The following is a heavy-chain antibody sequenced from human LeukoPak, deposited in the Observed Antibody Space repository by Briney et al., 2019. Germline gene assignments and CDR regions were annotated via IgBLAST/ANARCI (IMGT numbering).Heavy chain of an antibody. J-gene: IGHJ5*02. V-gene: IGHV5-10-1*01. Sequence: GGSLVISFKGSGCLFNSYWIRWVRAMPGKGLEWMGRIDPSDSYTNYSPSFQGHVTISADKSISTVYLQRSSLKASDTAMYYCARGGRSGYDSNWFDPWGQGTLVTVSS. CDR1: GCLFNSYW. CDR3: ARGGRSGYDSNWFDP. D-gene: IGHD5-12*01. CDR2: IDPSDSYT.